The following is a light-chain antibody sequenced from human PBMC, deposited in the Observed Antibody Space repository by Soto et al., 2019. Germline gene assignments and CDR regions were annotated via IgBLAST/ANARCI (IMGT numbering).Light chain of an antibody. J-gene: IGKJ1*01. CDR1: QSVSSN. V-gene: IGKV3-15*01. Sequence: EIVLTQSPGTLSLSPGERATFSCGASQSVSSNYLAWYQQKPGQAPRLLIYGASTRATGIPARFSGSGSGKEFTLTISSLQSEDFAVYYCQQYNNWPPWTFGQGTK. CDR3: QQYNNWPPWT. CDR2: GAS.